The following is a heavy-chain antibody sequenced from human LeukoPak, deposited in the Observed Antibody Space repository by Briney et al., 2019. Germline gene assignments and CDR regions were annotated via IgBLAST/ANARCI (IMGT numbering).Heavy chain of an antibody. J-gene: IGHJ4*02. CDR2: ISSSSSYI. D-gene: IGHD6-19*01. V-gene: IGHV3-21*01. CDR3: ASLGRYSSGWYDY. CDR1: GFTFSSYS. Sequence: GGSLRLSCAASGFTFSSYSMNWVRQAPGKGLEWVSSISSSSSYIYYADSVRGRFTISRDNAKNSLYLQMNSLRAEDTAVYYCASLGRYSSGWYDYWGQGTLVTVSS.